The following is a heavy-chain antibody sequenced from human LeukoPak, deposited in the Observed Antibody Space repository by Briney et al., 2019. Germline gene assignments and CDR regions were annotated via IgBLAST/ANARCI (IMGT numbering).Heavy chain of an antibody. V-gene: IGHV4-34*01. CDR1: GVSFSGYY. D-gene: IGHD5-18*01. CDR2: INHSGST. CDR3: ARVYGYYYYYYYYMDV. Sequence: SETLSLTCAVYGVSFSGYYWSWIRQPPGKGLEWIGEINHSGSTNYNPSLKSRVTISVDTSKNQFSLKLSSVTAADTAVYYCARVYGYYYYYYYYMDVWGKGTTVTVSS. J-gene: IGHJ6*03.